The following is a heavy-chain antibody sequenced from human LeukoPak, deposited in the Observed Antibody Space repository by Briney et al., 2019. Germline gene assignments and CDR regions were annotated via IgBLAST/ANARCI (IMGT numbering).Heavy chain of an antibody. Sequence: ASVKVSCKASGYTFTDYYMHWVRQAPGQGLEWMGWINPNSGGTNYAQKFQGRVTMTRDTSISTAYMELSRLRSDDTAVYYCAREVTYCGGDCYSDYWGQGTLVTVSS. CDR1: GYTFTDYY. V-gene: IGHV1-2*02. CDR3: AREVTYCGGDCYSDY. J-gene: IGHJ4*02. D-gene: IGHD2-21*02. CDR2: INPNSGGT.